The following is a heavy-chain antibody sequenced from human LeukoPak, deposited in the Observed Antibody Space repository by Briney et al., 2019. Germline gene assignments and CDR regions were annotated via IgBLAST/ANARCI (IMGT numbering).Heavy chain of an antibody. J-gene: IGHJ4*02. D-gene: IGHD3-3*01. Sequence: ASVKVSCKASGYTFTSYGISWVRQAPGQGLEWMGWISAYNGNTNYAQKLQGRVTITTDTSTSTAYMELRSLRSDDTAVYYCARDFSIFGVPPVGYWGQGTLVTVSS. CDR3: ARDFSIFGVPPVGY. CDR1: GYTFTSYG. CDR2: ISAYNGNT. V-gene: IGHV1-18*01.